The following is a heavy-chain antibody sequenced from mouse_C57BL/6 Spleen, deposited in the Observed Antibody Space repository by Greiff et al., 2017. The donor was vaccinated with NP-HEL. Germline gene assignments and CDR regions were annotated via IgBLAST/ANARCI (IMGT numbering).Heavy chain of an antibody. D-gene: IGHD1-3*01. V-gene: IGHV5-4*01. CDR1: GFTFSSYA. CDR2: ISDGGSYT. Sequence: DVHLVESGGGLVKPGGSLKLSCAASGFTFSSYAMSWVRQTPEKRLEWVATISDGGSYTYYPDNVKGRFTISRDNAKNNLYLQMSHLKSEDTAMYYCARGGLKDYWGQGTTLTVSS. CDR3: ARGGLKDY. J-gene: IGHJ2*01.